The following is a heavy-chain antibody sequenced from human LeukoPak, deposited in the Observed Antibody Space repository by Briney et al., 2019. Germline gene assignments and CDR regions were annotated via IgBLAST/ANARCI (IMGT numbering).Heavy chain of an antibody. Sequence: SETLSLTCTVSGGSISSYYWSWIRQPPGKGLEWIGYIYYSGSTNYNPSLKSRVTISVDTSKNQFSLKLSSVTAADTAVYYCARGPAPAVAGTYYYYYMDVWGKGATVTVSS. CDR1: GGSISSYY. J-gene: IGHJ6*03. CDR2: IYYSGST. CDR3: ARGPAPAVAGTYYYYYMDV. D-gene: IGHD6-19*01. V-gene: IGHV4-59*01.